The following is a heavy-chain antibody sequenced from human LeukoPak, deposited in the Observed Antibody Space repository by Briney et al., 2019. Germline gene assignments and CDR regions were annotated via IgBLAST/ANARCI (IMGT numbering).Heavy chain of an antibody. CDR1: GGSITSGSYY. J-gene: IGHJ3*02. CDR2: VYISGST. Sequence: SETLSLTCTVSGGSITSGSYYWSWIRQPAGKGLECIGRVYISGSTDYNPSLAGRATISIDTSKNQFSLKLSSVTAADTAVYYCARRHANGYSSILDAFDIWGQGTMVTVSS. V-gene: IGHV4-61*02. D-gene: IGHD6-13*01. CDR3: ARRHANGYSSILDAFDI.